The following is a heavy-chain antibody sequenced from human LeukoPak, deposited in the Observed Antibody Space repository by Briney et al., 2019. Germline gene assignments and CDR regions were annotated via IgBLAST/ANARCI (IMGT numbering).Heavy chain of an antibody. CDR3: ARARTPDY. V-gene: IGHV3-48*03. D-gene: IGHD2-15*01. CDR1: GFTFSIYE. J-gene: IGHJ4*02. Sequence: PGGSLRLSCAASGFTFSIYEMSWVRQAPGKGLEWLSYMSSRGSTISYADSVKGRFTISRDNAKNSPFLQMNSLRAEDTAVYYCARARTPDYWGQGTLVTVSS. CDR2: MSSRGSTI.